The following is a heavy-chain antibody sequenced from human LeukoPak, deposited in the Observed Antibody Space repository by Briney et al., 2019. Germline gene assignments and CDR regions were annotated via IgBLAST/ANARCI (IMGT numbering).Heavy chain of an antibody. V-gene: IGHV3-23*01. Sequence: PGGSLRLSCVASGFTFSTFGMSWVRQAPGKGLERVSSISDTGGYTYYADSMKGRFTISRDNSKNTLYLQMNSLRAEDTAVYHCANGGSMAREKIHNWGQGTLVTVSS. CDR2: ISDTGGYT. CDR1: GFTFSTFG. D-gene: IGHD3-10*01. CDR3: ANGGSMAREKIHN. J-gene: IGHJ4*02.